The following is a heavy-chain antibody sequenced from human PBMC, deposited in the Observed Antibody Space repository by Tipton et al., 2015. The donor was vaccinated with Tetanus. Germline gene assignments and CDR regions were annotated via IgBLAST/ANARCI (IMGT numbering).Heavy chain of an antibody. CDR3: TQALSFGRVS. Sequence: GSLRLSCAASGFTFNHYAMSWVRQAPGKGLQWVSAISGSGDSTYYADSVKGRFTISRDNSRDTLYLQMNRLRAEDSAIYYCTQALSFGRVSWGQGTLVTVSS. CDR1: GFTFNHYA. D-gene: IGHD2-15*01. CDR2: ISGSGDST. V-gene: IGHV3-23*01. J-gene: IGHJ5*02.